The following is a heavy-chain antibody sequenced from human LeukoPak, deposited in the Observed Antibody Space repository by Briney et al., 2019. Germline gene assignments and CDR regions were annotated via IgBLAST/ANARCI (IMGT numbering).Heavy chain of an antibody. V-gene: IGHV3-15*05. CDR1: GFSVSEAW. CDR3: TTVGLRAAAASMAFDS. J-gene: IGHJ4*02. D-gene: IGHD6-13*01. CDR2: IKRKFDGGTT. Sequence: GGSLRLSCAVSGFSVSEAWMSWVRRAPGKGLEWIGRIKRKFDGGTTEYAAPVKGRFIISGEDSKNTLYLQMNSLKTEDTAVYYCTTVGLRAAAASMAFDSWGQGALVTVSS.